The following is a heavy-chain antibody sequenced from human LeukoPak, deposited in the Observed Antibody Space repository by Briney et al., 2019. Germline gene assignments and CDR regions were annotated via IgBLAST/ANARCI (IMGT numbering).Heavy chain of an antibody. D-gene: IGHD3-16*02. J-gene: IGHJ4*02. CDR2: IYTSGST. Sequence: SETLSLTCTVSGGSISSYYWSWIRQPAGKGLEWIGRIYTSGSTNYNPSLKSRVTMSVDTSKNQFSLKLSSVTAADTAVYYCARDIYDYVWGRYRMAYFDYWGQGTLVTVSS. CDR3: ARDIYDYVWGRYRMAYFDY. V-gene: IGHV4-4*07. CDR1: GGSISSYY.